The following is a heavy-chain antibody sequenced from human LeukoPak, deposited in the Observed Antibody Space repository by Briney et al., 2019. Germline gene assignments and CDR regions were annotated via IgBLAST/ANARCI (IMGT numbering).Heavy chain of an antibody. J-gene: IGHJ3*02. Sequence: SVKVSCKASGGTFSSYAISWVRQAPGQGLEWMGGIIPIFGTANYAQKFQGRVTITADESTSTAYMELSSLRSEDTAVYYCARDTVYYDSSGRHDAFDIWGQGTMVTVSS. CDR2: IIPIFGTA. CDR3: ARDTVYYDSSGRHDAFDI. CDR1: GGTFSSYA. D-gene: IGHD3-22*01. V-gene: IGHV1-69*13.